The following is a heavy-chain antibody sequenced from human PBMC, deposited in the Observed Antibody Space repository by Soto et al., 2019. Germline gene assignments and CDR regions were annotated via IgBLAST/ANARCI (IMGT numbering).Heavy chain of an antibody. Sequence: GGSLRLSCAASGFTFRGYVMSWVRQPPGKGLEWVSGVSGSGGSTYHADSVKGRFTISRDNSKNTLYLQMNSLRAEDTAVYYCAKDKIAVARPSGMDVWGQGTTVTVSS. CDR2: VSGSGGST. V-gene: IGHV3-23*01. D-gene: IGHD6-19*01. J-gene: IGHJ6*02. CDR1: GFTFRGYV. CDR3: AKDKIAVARPSGMDV.